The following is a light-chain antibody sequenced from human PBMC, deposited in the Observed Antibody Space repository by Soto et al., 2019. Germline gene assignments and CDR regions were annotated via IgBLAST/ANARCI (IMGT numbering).Light chain of an antibody. J-gene: IGLJ1*01. CDR2: EVS. V-gene: IGLV2-14*01. CDR1: SSDVGSYNY. Sequence: QSALTQPASVSGSPGQSITISCTGTSSDVGSYNYVSWYQQHPGKAPKLMIYEVSDRPSGISSRFSGSKSGNTASLTISGLQTEDEADYYCSSTSSSTLFGTGTKLTVL. CDR3: SSTSSSTL.